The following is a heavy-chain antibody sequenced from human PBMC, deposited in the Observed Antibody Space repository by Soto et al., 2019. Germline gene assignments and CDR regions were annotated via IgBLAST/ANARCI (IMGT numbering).Heavy chain of an antibody. CDR2: IIPIFGTA. J-gene: IGHJ4*02. CDR1: GGTFSSYA. Sequence: QVQLVQSGAEVKKPGSSVKVSCKASGGTFSSYAISWVRQAPGQGLEWMGGIIPIFGTANYDQKFQGRVMITADESTSTAYMELSSLRSEDTAVYYCARVASSSYYSNPHFDYWGQGTLVTVSS. D-gene: IGHD3-22*01. V-gene: IGHV1-69*01. CDR3: ARVASSSYYSNPHFDY.